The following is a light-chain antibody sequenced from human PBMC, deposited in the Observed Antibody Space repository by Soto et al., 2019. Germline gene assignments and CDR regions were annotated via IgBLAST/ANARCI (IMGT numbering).Light chain of an antibody. CDR1: SSNIGSNT. J-gene: IGLJ2*01. CDR2: SND. Sequence: QSVLTQAPSASGTPGHRVTISCSGCSSNIGSNTVSWYQQVPGTAPKLLIYSNDQRPSGVPDRFSGSKSGTSASLAIGGLQSEDEADYYCAAWDGSLNGWVFGGGTKVTVL. CDR3: AAWDGSLNGWV. V-gene: IGLV1-44*01.